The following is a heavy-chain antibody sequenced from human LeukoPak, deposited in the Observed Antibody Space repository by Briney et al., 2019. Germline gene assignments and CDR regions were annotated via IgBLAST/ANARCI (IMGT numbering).Heavy chain of an antibody. Sequence: SETLSLTCTVSGGSISNFYWSWIRQPAGKGLEWIGRIYTSGSTNYNPSLKSRVTMSIDTSKSQFSLKLSSVTAADTAVYYCARTRYGSGRYTYLDYWGQGTLVTVSS. J-gene: IGHJ4*02. CDR1: GGSISNFY. CDR2: IYTSGST. V-gene: IGHV4-4*07. CDR3: ARTRYGSGRYTYLDY. D-gene: IGHD3-10*01.